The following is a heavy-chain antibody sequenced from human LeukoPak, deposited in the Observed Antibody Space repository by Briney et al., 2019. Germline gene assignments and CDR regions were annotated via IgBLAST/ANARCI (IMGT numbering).Heavy chain of an antibody. J-gene: IGHJ2*01. CDR1: GYTFTGYY. D-gene: IGHD4-17*01. Sequence: ASVKVSCKASGYTFTGYYMHWVRQAPGQGLEWMGWINPNSGGTNYAQKFQGRVTMTRDTSISTAYMELSRLRSDDTAVYYCARDGVGGEYGDYGYFDLWGRGTLVTVSS. CDR2: INPNSGGT. V-gene: IGHV1-2*02. CDR3: ARDGVGGEYGDYGYFDL.